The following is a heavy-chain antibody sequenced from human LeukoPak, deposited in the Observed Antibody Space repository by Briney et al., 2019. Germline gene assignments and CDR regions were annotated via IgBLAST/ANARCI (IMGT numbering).Heavy chain of an antibody. V-gene: IGHV4-59*01. CDR1: GGSIGSYY. D-gene: IGHD5-12*01. CDR3: ARAPEGSRYVPTAGDMDV. CDR2: IYYTGRT. Sequence: SETLSLTCTISGGSIGSYYWTWIRQSPGKGLEWIGYIYYTGRTNYNRSLKSRATISADTSNNQFSLKLSSVTAADTAVYYCARAPEGSRYVPTAGDMDVWGQGTTVTVSS. J-gene: IGHJ6*02.